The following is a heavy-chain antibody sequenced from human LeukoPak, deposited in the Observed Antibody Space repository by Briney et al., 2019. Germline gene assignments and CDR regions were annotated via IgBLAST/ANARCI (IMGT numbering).Heavy chain of an antibody. J-gene: IGHJ4*02. Sequence: PSETLSLTCAVYGGSFSGYYWSWIRQPPGKGLEWNGEINHRGSNKYNPSLKSRVTISVDTSKNQFSLKLSSVTAADTAVYYCARGGDYGYVYWGQGTLVTVSS. CDR2: INHRGSN. CDR3: ARGGDYGYVY. V-gene: IGHV4-34*01. CDR1: GGSFSGYY. D-gene: IGHD5-18*01.